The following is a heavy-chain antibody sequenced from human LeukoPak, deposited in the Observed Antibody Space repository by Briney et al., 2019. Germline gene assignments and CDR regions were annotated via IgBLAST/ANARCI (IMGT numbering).Heavy chain of an antibody. J-gene: IGHJ4*02. Sequence: GGSLRLSCAASGFTFSSYSMNWVRQAPGKGLEWVSYISSSSSTIYYADSVKGRFTISRDNAKNSLYLQMNSLRAEDTAMYYCAREGEKWELLAWRNFDYWGQGTLVTVSS. CDR3: AREGEKWELLAWRNFDY. CDR1: GFTFSSYS. CDR2: ISSSSSTI. D-gene: IGHD1-26*01. V-gene: IGHV3-48*04.